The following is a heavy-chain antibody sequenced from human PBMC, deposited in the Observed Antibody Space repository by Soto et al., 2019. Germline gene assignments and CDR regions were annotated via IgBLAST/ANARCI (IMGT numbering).Heavy chain of an antibody. V-gene: IGHV3-30-3*01. CDR1: GFTFSSYA. Sequence: VQLVESGGGVVQPGRSLRLSCAASGFTFSSYAMHWVRQAPGKGLEWVAVISYDGSNKYYADSVKGRFTISRDNSKNTLYLQMNSLRAEDTAVYYCATDINSGSYGGYFDYWGQGTLVTVSS. CDR3: ATDINSGSYGGYFDY. D-gene: IGHD1-26*01. CDR2: ISYDGSNK. J-gene: IGHJ4*02.